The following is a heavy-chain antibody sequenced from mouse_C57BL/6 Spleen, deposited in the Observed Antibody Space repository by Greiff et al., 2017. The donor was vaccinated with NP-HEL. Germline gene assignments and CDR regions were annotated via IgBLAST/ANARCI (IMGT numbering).Heavy chain of an antibody. J-gene: IGHJ1*03. CDR2: ISGGGGNT. CDR3: ARHGTNWDWYFDV. D-gene: IGHD4-1*01. CDR1: GFTFSSYT. V-gene: IGHV5-9*01. Sequence: EVHLVESGGGLVKPGGSLKLSCAASGFTFSSYTMSWVRQTPEKRLEWVATISGGGGNTYYPDSVKGRFTISRDNAKNTLYLQMSSLRSEDTALYYCARHGTNWDWYFDVWGTGTTVTVSS.